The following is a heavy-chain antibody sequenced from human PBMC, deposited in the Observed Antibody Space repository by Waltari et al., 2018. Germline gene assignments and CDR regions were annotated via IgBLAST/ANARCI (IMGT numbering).Heavy chain of an antibody. V-gene: IGHV3-21*01. J-gene: IGHJ6*03. CDR2: ISSSSSYI. Sequence: EVQLVESGGGLVKPGGSLRLSCAASGFTFSSYSMNWFRQAPGKGLEWVSSISSSSSYIYYADSVKGRFTISRDNAKNSLYLQMNSLRAEDTAVYYCARAIRGRLYYYYYMDVWGKGTKVTISS. CDR3: ARAIRGRLYYYYYMDV. CDR1: GFTFSSYS. D-gene: IGHD6-25*01.